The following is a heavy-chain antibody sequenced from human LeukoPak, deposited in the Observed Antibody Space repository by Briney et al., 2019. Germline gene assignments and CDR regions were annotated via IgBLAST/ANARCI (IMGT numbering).Heavy chain of an antibody. CDR3: ARDRRSGYDNHVIQFDY. CDR2: ISSSGSTI. V-gene: IGHV3-48*03. Sequence: PGGSLRLSRAASGFTFSSYEMNWVRQAPGKGLEWVSYISSSGSTIYYADSVKGRFTISRDNAKNSLYLQMNSLRAEDTAVYYCARDRRSGYDNHVIQFDYWGQGTLVTVSS. J-gene: IGHJ4*02. D-gene: IGHD5-12*01. CDR1: GFTFSSYE.